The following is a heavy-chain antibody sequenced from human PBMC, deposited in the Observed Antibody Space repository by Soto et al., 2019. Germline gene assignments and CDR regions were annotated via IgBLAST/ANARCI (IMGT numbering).Heavy chain of an antibody. CDR3: EVPTGF. CDR2: VSPENRNA. J-gene: IGHJ4*02. D-gene: IGHD1-1*01. Sequence: QVQVVQSRAEVKKPGASVKVSCKTSGYTFTEYDLNWVRQAPGQGLEYMGWVSPENRNAGYAPQFRGRVSMTTDTSRSTAYLELTNLTYEDTAVYYCEVPTGFWGQGTMVTVSS. V-gene: IGHV1-8*01. CDR1: GYTFTEYD.